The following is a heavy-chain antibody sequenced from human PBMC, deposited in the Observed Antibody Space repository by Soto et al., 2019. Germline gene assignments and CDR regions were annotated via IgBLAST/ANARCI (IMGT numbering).Heavy chain of an antibody. CDR3: TRDDQGIATSGTPILGS. V-gene: IGHV3-9*01. D-gene: IGHD6-13*01. CDR2: IIWNSEAI. J-gene: IGHJ4*02. Sequence: PGGSLRLSCRASGFRFDDYAMHWVRQAPGKGLEWVAGIIWNSEAIDYAESVRGRFTISRDNAENSVFLQMDSLSPEDTALYYCTRDDQGIATSGTPILGSWGQGTPVTFSS. CDR1: GFRFDDYA.